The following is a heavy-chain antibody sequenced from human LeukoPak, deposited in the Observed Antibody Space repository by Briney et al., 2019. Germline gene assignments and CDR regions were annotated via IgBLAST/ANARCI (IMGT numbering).Heavy chain of an antibody. CDR3: ARGGGLDV. CDR2: INHNGNVN. V-gene: IGHV3-7*03. J-gene: IGHJ6*02. CDR1: GFTFSRYS. Sequence: GGSLRLSCVASGFTFSRYSMSWVRQAPGKGLEWVASINHNGNVNYYVDSVKGRFTISRDNAKNSLYLQMSNLSAEDTAVYFCARGGGLDVWGQGATVTVSS. D-gene: IGHD3-16*01.